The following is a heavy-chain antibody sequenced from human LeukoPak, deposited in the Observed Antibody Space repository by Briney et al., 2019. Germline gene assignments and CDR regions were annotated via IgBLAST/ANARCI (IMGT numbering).Heavy chain of an antibody. Sequence: SETLSLTCTVSGGSISSGDYYWSWIRQPPGKGLEWIGYIYYSESTYYNPSLKSRVTISVDTSKNQFSLKLSSVTAADTAVYYCARLVEPWYFDLWGRGTLVTVSS. CDR2: IYYSEST. CDR1: GGSISSGDYY. J-gene: IGHJ2*01. V-gene: IGHV4-30-4*01. D-gene: IGHD3-9*01. CDR3: ARLVEPWYFDL.